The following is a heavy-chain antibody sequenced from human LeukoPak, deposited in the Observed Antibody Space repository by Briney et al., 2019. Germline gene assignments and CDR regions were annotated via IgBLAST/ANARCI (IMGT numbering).Heavy chain of an antibody. Sequence: ASVNVPCKASGYTFPGYYMHWVRQAPGQGLEWMGWINPNSGGTNYAQKFQGRVTMTRDTSISTAYMELSRLRTDDTAVYYCARPRVKYSTPFEYRGQGTLVTVSS. V-gene: IGHV1-2*02. J-gene: IGHJ4*02. D-gene: IGHD4-11*01. CDR1: GYTFPGYY. CDR2: INPNSGGT. CDR3: ARPRVKYSTPFEY.